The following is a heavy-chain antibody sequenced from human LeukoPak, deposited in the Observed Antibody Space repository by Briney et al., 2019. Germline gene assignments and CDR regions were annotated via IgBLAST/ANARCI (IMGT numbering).Heavy chain of an antibody. D-gene: IGHD1-1*01. CDR1: GYTFTSNG. Sequence: VAAVTVSCSAAGYTFTSNGNGWVRDPPGPGLEWMGLTTAYSGNRNKAKDPRGRGTMTTDTSTSTGYMERRSLRSDATAVYYCARDGSLVVSGANWFDPWGQGTLVTVSS. CDR3: ARDGSLVVSGANWFDP. CDR2: TTAYSGNR. V-gene: IGHV1-18*01. J-gene: IGHJ5*02.